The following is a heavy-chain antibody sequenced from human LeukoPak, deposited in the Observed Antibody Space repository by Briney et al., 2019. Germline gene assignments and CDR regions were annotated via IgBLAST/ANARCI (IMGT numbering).Heavy chain of an antibody. D-gene: IGHD2-15*01. V-gene: IGHV3-7*01. J-gene: IGHJ4*02. CDR1: GFTFSSYW. CDR3: ARDPRYCSGGSCYGTPDY. CDR2: IKHDGSEK. Sequence: GGPLRLSCAASGFTFSSYWMSWVRQAPGKGLEWVANIKHDGSEKYYVDSVKGRFTISRDNAKNSLYLQMNSLRAEDTAVYYCARDPRYCSGGSCYGTPDYWGQGTLVTVSS.